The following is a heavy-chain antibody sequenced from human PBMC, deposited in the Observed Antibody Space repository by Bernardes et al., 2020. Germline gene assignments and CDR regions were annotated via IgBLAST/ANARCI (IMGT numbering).Heavy chain of an antibody. CDR3: ARHSTHYATLTVYYYHGMDV. CDR1: GGSISSYY. Sequence: SETLSLTCTVSGGSISSYYWSWVRQPPGKGLEWIGYIYYSGSTDYNPSLKSRVTISLDTSMHQFSLKLSSVTAADTAVYYCARHSTHYATLTVYYYHGMDVWGRGTTVTVSS. V-gene: IGHV4-59*01. J-gene: IGHJ6*02. D-gene: IGHD3-9*01. CDR2: IYYSGST.